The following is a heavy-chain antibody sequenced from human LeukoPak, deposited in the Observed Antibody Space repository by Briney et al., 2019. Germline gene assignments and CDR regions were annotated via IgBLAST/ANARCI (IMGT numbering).Heavy chain of an antibody. CDR3: ARGRPRSGWYWEWHWFDP. CDR2: INHSGST. D-gene: IGHD6-19*01. V-gene: IGHV4-34*01. J-gene: IGHJ5*02. Sequence: PSETLSLTCAVYGGSSSGYYWSWIRQPPGKGLEWIGEINHSGSTNYNPSLKSRVTISVDTSKNQFSLKLSSVTAADTAVYYCARGRPRSGWYWEWHWFDPWGQGTLVTVSS. CDR1: GGSSSGYY.